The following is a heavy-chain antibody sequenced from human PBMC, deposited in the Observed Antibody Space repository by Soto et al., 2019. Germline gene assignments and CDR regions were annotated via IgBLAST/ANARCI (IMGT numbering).Heavy chain of an antibody. CDR1: GFTFSSYA. J-gene: IGHJ5*02. D-gene: IGHD2-21*01. Sequence: LRLSCAASGFTFSSYAMSWVRQAPGKGLEWVSAISGSGGSTYYADSVKGRFTISRDNSKNTLYLQMNSLRAEDTAVYYCANSMSKYSSTWFDPWGQGTLVTVSS. CDR3: ANSMSKYSSTWFDP. V-gene: IGHV3-23*01. CDR2: ISGSGGST.